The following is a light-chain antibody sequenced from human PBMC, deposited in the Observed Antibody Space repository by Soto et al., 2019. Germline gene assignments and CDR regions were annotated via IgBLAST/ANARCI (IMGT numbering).Light chain of an antibody. CDR1: QSISNY. V-gene: IGKV3-20*01. CDR2: AAS. Sequence: EIVLTQSPGTLSLSPGERATLFCRVSQSISNYLAWYQQRPGQSPRLLIYAASSRATGVPDRFSGGGSATDFTLTVSRLEPEDFAVYYCQQYGGSPRTFGQGTKLEIK. J-gene: IGKJ2*01. CDR3: QQYGGSPRT.